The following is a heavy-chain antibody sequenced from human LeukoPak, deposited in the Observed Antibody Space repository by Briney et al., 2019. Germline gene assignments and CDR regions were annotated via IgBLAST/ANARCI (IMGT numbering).Heavy chain of an antibody. CDR1: GYTFTRYD. Sequence: ASVKVSCKASGYTFTRYDINWVRQATGQGLEWMGWMNPNSGNTGYAQKFQGRVTMTRNTSISTAYMELSSLRSEDTAVYYCARGLGYSSGWYYNYYYYMDVWGKGTTVTVSS. V-gene: IGHV1-8*01. J-gene: IGHJ6*03. CDR2: MNPNSGNT. D-gene: IGHD6-19*01. CDR3: ARGLGYSSGWYYNYYYYMDV.